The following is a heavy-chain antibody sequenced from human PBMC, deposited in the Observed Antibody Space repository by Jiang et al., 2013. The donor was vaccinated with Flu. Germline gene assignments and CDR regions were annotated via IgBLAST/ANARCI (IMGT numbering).Heavy chain of an antibody. D-gene: IGHD5-24*01. V-gene: IGHV4-59*01. CDR1: GDSISSYY. J-gene: IGHJ6*02. Sequence: GPGLVKPSETLSLTCTVSGDSISSYYWSWIRQPPGKGLEWIGYIYYSGSTNYNPSLKSRVTISVDTSKNQFSLKLSSVTAADAAVYYCARNGYKSYYYYGMDVWGQGTTVTVSS. CDR2: IYYSGST. CDR3: ARNGYKSYYYYGMDV.